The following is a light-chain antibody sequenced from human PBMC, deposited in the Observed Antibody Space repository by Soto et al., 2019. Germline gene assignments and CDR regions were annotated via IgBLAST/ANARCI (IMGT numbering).Light chain of an antibody. CDR1: QNVDTKY. CDR2: GTS. J-gene: IGKJ5*01. Sequence: PGTLSLSPGERATLSCRASQNVDTKYLAWYQQKPGQAPRLLIYGTSSRATGIPDRFSGSGSGTDFTLTISRLEPEDFAVYYCQQYGNSPITFGQGTRLEIK. CDR3: QQYGNSPIT. V-gene: IGKV3-20*01.